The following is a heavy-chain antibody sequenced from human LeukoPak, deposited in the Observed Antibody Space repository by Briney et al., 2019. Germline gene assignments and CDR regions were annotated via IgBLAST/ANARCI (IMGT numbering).Heavy chain of an antibody. V-gene: IGHV3-9*01. Sequence: GRSLRLSCAASGFTFDDYAMHWVRQAPGKGLEWVSGISWHSGSIGYADSVKGRFTISRDNAKNSLYLQMNSLRAEDTTLYYCAKDGLEWELTSAFDIWGQGTMVTVSS. CDR2: ISWHSGSI. D-gene: IGHD1-26*01. CDR1: GFTFDDYA. CDR3: AKDGLEWELTSAFDI. J-gene: IGHJ3*02.